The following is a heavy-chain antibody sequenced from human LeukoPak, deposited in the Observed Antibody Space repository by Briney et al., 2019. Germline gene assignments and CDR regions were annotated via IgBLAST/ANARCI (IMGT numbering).Heavy chain of an antibody. Sequence: PSETLSLTCTVSGGSISSSSFYWGWIRQPPGKGLEWLGSIFYSGSTYYNPSLKSRVTLSVDTSKNQFTLHLTSVTAADTAVYYCGRRGSGLNWFDPWGRGTLVTVSS. J-gene: IGHJ5*02. CDR3: GRRGSGLNWFDP. V-gene: IGHV4-39*01. CDR2: IFYSGST. CDR1: GGSISSSSFY. D-gene: IGHD2-15*01.